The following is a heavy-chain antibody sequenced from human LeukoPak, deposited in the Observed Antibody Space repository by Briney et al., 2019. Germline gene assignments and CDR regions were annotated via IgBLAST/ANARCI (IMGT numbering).Heavy chain of an antibody. D-gene: IGHD3-10*01. J-gene: IGHJ6*03. CDR1: GFTFSSYA. CDR2: ISDSGGST. CDR3: AKVMKGSERLTMVRGVIIKTAGLYYMDV. V-gene: IGHV3-23*01. Sequence: GGSLRLSCAASGFTFSSYAMSWVRQAPGKGLEWVSTISDSGGSTYYADSVKGRFTNSRDNSKNTLYLQMNSLRVEDTAVYYCAKVMKGSERLTMVRGVIIKTAGLYYMDVWGKGTTVTVSS.